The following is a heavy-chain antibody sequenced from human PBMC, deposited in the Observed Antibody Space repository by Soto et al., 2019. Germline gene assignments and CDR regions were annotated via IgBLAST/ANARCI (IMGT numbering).Heavy chain of an antibody. CDR3: ARDPSYYDNDLGPGSH. V-gene: IGHV4-30-4*01. D-gene: IGHD3-22*01. CDR2: IYYSGST. CDR1: GGSISSGDYY. J-gene: IGHJ4*02. Sequence: SETLSLTCTVSGGSISSGDYYWSWIRQPPGKGLEWIGYIYYSGSTYYNPSLKSRVTISVDTSKNQFSLRLSSVTAADTAVYYCARDPSYYDNDLGPGSHWGQGTLVTVSS.